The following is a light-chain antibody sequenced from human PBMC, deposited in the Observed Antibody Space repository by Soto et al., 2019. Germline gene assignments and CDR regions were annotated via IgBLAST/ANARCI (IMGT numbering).Light chain of an antibody. CDR1: QSIGLA. J-gene: IGKJ4*01. V-gene: IGKV3-11*01. CDR3: QQADRYPLT. CDR2: GTS. Sequence: EIVLTQSPATLSLSPGERATLSCRASQSIGLAIAWYQHKPGQAPRLLIYGTSNRATGIPDRFSGSGSGTDFTLTISSLQPEDFATYYCQQADRYPLTFGGGTKVDIK.